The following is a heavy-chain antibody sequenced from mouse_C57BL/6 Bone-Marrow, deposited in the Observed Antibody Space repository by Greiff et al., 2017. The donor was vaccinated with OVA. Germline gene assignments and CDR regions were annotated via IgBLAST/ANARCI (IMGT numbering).Heavy chain of an antibody. CDR1: GYTFTSYG. CDR3: ARVDYYGSSFYWYFDV. CDR2: IYPRSGNT. Sequence: QVQLQQSGAELARPGASVKLSCKASGYTFTSYGISWVKQRTGQGLEWIGEIYPRSGNTYYNEKFKGKATLTADKSSSTAYLELLSRTSEDSAVYFCARVDYYGSSFYWYFDVWGTGTTVTVSS. V-gene: IGHV1-81*01. J-gene: IGHJ1*03. D-gene: IGHD1-1*01.